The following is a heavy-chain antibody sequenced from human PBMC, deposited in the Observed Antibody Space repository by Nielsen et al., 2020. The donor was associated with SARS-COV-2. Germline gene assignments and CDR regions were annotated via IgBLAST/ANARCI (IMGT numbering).Heavy chain of an antibody. CDR3: ARAPSDYYGMDV. CDR1: GYTFTGYY. Sequence: ASVKVSCKASGYTFTGYYIHWVRQAPGQGLEWMGIIDPSGGSTRYAQRLQGRVAITRDTSTRTVYIDLTSLRSEDMAVYYCARAPSDYYGMDVWGQGTTVTVSS. J-gene: IGHJ6*02. D-gene: IGHD3-3*01. CDR2: IDPSGGST. V-gene: IGHV1-46*04.